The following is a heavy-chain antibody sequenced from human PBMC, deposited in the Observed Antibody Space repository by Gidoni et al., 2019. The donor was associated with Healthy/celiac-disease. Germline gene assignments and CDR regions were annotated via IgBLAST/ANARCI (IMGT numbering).Heavy chain of an antibody. D-gene: IGHD3-3*01. CDR2: IWYDGSNK. CDR3: ARDQGQGDFLRWYFDL. V-gene: IGHV3-33*01. J-gene: IGHJ2*01. CDR1: GFTFSSYG. Sequence: QVQLVESGGGVVQPGRSLRLSCAASGFTFSSYGMHWVRQAPGKGLEWVAVIWYDGSNKYYADSVKGRFTISRDNSKNTLYLQMNSLRAEDTAVYYCARDQGQGDFLRWYFDLWGRGTLVTVSS.